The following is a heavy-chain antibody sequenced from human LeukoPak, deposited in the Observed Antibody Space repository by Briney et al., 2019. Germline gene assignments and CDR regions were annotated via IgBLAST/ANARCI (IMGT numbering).Heavy chain of an antibody. Sequence: SETLSLTCTVSGGSISSGDYYWSWIRQPPGKGLEWIGYIYYSGSTYYNPSLKSRVTISVDTSKNQFSLKLSSVTAADTAVYYCARHYYDSSGYYHFDYWGQGTLVTVSS. D-gene: IGHD3-22*01. V-gene: IGHV4-30-4*02. CDR1: GGSISSGDYY. CDR2: IYYSGST. CDR3: ARHYYDSSGYYHFDY. J-gene: IGHJ4*02.